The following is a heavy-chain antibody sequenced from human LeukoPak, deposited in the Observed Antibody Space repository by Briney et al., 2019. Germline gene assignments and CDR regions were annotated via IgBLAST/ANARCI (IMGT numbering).Heavy chain of an antibody. D-gene: IGHD2-15*01. CDR1: GYTFTGYY. CDR3: ARVSGILGNYFDY. J-gene: IGHJ4*02. Sequence: ASVKVSCKASGYTFTGYYMHWVRQAPGQGLEWMGWINPNSGGTNYAQKFQGRVTMTRDTSVSTAYMELSRLRSDDTAVYYCARVSGILGNYFDYWGQGTLVTVSS. V-gene: IGHV1-2*02. CDR2: INPNSGGT.